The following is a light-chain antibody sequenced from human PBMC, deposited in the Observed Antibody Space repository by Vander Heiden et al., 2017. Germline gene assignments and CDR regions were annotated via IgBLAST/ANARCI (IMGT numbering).Light chain of an antibody. CDR1: SSDVGGYNY. V-gene: IGLV2-14*03. CDR3: SSYTSSSPYV. CDR2: DVS. Sequence: QSALTQPASASGSPAHTITISCTGTSSDVGGYNYVSWYQQHPGKAPKLMIYDVSNRPSGVSNRFSGSKSGNTASLTISGLQAEDEADYYCSSYTSSSPYVFGTGTKVTVL. J-gene: IGLJ1*01.